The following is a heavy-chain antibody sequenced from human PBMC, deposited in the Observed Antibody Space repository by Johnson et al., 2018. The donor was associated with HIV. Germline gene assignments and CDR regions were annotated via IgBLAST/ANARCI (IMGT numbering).Heavy chain of an antibody. Sequence: QMLLVESGGGVVQPGRSLRLSCAASGFTFSSYAMHWVRQAPGKGLEWVAVISYDGSNKYYADSVKGRFTISRDNAKNSLFLQMNSLRAEDTAVYYCAREGGYSGYEGVGHTNDAFDIWGQWTMVTVSS. CDR1: GFTFSSYA. CDR3: AREGGYSGYEGVGHTNDAFDI. CDR2: ISYDGSNK. D-gene: IGHD5-12*01. J-gene: IGHJ3*02. V-gene: IGHV3-30*04.